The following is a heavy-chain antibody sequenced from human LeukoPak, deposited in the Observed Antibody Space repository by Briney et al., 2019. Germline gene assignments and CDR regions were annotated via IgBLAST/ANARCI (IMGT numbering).Heavy chain of an antibody. V-gene: IGHV4-34*01. CDR2: INHSGST. J-gene: IGHJ4*02. Sequence: SETLSLTCAVYGGSFSGYYWSWIRQPPGKGLEWIGEINHSGSTNYNPSLKSRVTISVDTSKNQFSLKLSSVTAADTAVYYCARRKWFGEFHFDYWGQGTLVTVSS. CDR1: GGSFSGYY. CDR3: ARRKWFGEFHFDY. D-gene: IGHD3-10*01.